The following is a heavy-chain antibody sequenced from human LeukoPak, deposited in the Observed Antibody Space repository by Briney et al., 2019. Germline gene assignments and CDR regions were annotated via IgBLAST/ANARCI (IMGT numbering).Heavy chain of an antibody. CDR3: ARGRSYGLRGVVAGLDY. D-gene: IGHD5-18*01. CDR1: GFTFSSYS. J-gene: IGHJ4*02. V-gene: IGHV4-34*01. CDR2: INHSGST. Sequence: GSLRLSCAASGFTFSSYSMNWVRQAPGKGLEWIGEINHSGSTNYNPSLKSRVTISVDTSKNQFSLKLSSVTAADTAVYYCARGRSYGLRGVVAGLDYWGQGTLVTVSS.